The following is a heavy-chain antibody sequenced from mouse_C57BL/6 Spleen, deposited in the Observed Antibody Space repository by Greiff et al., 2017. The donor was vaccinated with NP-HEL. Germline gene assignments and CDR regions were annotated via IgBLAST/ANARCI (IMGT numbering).Heavy chain of an antibody. CDR1: GFNIQDYY. Sequence: EVQLVESGAELVKPGASVKLSCTASGFNIQDYYMHWVKQRPEQGLEWLGRLDPADGVPKYAPQFQGKATITADTSSNPAYLQLSSLTSEDTAVYYCARRATVVYFDYWGQGTTLTVSS. V-gene: IGHV14-2*01. CDR2: LDPADGVP. D-gene: IGHD1-1*01. J-gene: IGHJ2*01. CDR3: ARRATVVYFDY.